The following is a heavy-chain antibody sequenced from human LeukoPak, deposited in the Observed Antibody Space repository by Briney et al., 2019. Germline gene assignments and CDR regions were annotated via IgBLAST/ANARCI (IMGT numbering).Heavy chain of an antibody. D-gene: IGHD6-13*01. V-gene: IGHV3-21*04. CDR3: ARGSDSSSWYSPSDY. CDR2: ISSSSSYI. Sequence: GGSLRLSCAASGFTFSSYSMNWVRQAPGKGLEWVSSISSSSSYIYYADSVKGRFTISRDNAKNSLYLQMNSLRAEDTAVYYCARGSDSSSWYSPSDYWGQGTLVTVSS. CDR1: GFTFSSYS. J-gene: IGHJ4*02.